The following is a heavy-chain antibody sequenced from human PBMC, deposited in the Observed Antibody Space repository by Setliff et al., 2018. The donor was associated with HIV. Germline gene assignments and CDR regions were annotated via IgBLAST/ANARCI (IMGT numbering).Heavy chain of an antibody. J-gene: IGHJ4*02. CDR3: AGRGWNGYTAFDC. V-gene: IGHV4-34*01. D-gene: IGHD5-12*01. CDR1: GGSFSGYF. Sequence: SSETLSLTCAVYGGSFSGYFWSWIRQSPRKRLEWIGELNDSGSTNYNPSLKSRVTISVDTSKNQFFLRLSSVTAADTGVYYCAGRGWNGYTAFDCWGQGTLVTVSS. CDR2: LNDSGST.